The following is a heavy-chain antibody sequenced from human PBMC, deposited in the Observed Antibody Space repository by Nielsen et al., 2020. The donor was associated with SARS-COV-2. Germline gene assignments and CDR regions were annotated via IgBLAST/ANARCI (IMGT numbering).Heavy chain of an antibody. CDR3: VRAQGGSYFDAFDI. J-gene: IGHJ3*02. CDR1: GFTFDDYA. Sequence: SLKISCAASGFTFDDYAMHWVRQAPGKGLEWVSGISWNSGSIGYADSVKGRFTISRDNADNSLYLQMNSLRDEDSAVYYCVRAQGGSYFDAFDIWGQGTMVTVSS. V-gene: IGHV3-9*01. D-gene: IGHD1-26*01. CDR2: ISWNSGSI.